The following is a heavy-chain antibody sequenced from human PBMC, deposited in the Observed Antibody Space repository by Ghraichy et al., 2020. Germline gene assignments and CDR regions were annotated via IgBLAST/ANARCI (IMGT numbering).Heavy chain of an antibody. CDR1: GGSISSNY. Sequence: TLSLTCTVSGGSISSNYWSWIRQPAGKGLEWIGRIYTSGSTNYNPSLKSRVTMSVDTSKNQFSLKLTSMTAADTAVYYCARVPGAVAYYFDYWGQGILVTVSS. CDR2: IYTSGST. D-gene: IGHD6-19*01. J-gene: IGHJ4*02. CDR3: ARVPGAVAYYFDY. V-gene: IGHV4-4*07.